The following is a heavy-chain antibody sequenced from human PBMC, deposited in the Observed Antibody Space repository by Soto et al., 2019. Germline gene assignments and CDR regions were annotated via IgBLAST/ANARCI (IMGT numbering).Heavy chain of an antibody. V-gene: IGHV1-3*01. CDR3: ARDPLAGPTLGTGIDS. J-gene: IGHJ5*01. Sequence: QVHLVQSGAEVKRPGASVRLSCRTSGYTFTNYALHWVRRAPGQGLVWMGWINPDSGNTKYSQKFQGRVTFTRDTSASAGYLDMSRLTSEDTALYYCARDPLAGPTLGTGIDSWGQGTLLTVSS. CDR2: INPDSGNT. CDR1: GYTFTNYA. D-gene: IGHD6-13*01.